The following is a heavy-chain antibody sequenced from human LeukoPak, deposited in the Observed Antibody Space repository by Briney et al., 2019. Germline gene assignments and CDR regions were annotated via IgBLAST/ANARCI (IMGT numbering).Heavy chain of an antibody. CDR1: GFTVSSNY. CDR2: IYSGGST. J-gene: IGHJ4*02. V-gene: IGHV3-66*01. Sequence: PGGSLRLSCAASGFTVSSNYMSWVRQAPGKGLEWVSVIYSGGSTYYADSAKGRFTISRDNSKNTLYLQMNSLRAEDTAVYYCASRYYYDSSGSTLDYWGQGTLVTVSS. D-gene: IGHD3-22*01. CDR3: ASRYYYDSSGSTLDY.